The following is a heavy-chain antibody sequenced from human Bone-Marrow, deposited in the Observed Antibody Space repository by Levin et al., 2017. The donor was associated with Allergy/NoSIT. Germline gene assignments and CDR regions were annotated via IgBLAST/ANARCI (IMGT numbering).Heavy chain of an antibody. CDR1: GFVFGSYA. CDR2: MTGTGGTI. J-gene: IGHJ4*02. V-gene: IGHV3-23*01. CDR3: ARRQYSIATHPFDF. Sequence: RGESLKISCSASGFVFGSYAMSWVRQAPGKGLEWISSMTGTGGTIYYADSVKGRFTISRDNSKNTLYLQMNALGAEDTARYYCARRQYSIATHPFDFWGRGTLVTVSS. D-gene: IGHD4-11*01.